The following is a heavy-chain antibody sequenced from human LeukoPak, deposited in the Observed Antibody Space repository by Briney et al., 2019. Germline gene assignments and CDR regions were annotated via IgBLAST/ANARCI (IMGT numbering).Heavy chain of an antibody. V-gene: IGHV4-59*08. Sequence: SETLSLTCIVSGGSISSYYWSWIRQPPGKGLEWIGHIYYSGSTNYNPSLKSRVTISVATSKNQFSLKLSSVTAADTAVYYCARHSYSTSAGPYDYWGQGTLVTVSS. CDR3: ARHSYSTSAGPYDY. CDR1: GGSISSYY. CDR2: IYYSGST. D-gene: IGHD6-6*01. J-gene: IGHJ4*02.